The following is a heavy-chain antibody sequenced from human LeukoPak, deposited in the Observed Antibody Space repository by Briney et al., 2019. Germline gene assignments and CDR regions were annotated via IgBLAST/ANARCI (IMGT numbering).Heavy chain of an antibody. CDR2: IWYDGSNK. V-gene: IGHV3-33*01. CDR3: ARDHNWNYRKDAAFDI. CDR1: GLTFSSYG. J-gene: IGHJ3*02. D-gene: IGHD1-7*01. Sequence: GGSLRLSCAASGLTFSSYGMHWVRQAPGKGLEWVAVIWYDGSNKYYADSVKGRFTISRDNSKNTLYLQMNSLRAEDTAVYYCARDHNWNYRKDAAFDIWGQGTMVTVSS.